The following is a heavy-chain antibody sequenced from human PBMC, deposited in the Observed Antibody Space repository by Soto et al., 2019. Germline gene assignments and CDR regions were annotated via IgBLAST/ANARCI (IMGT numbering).Heavy chain of an antibody. V-gene: IGHV1-3*01. CDR2: INAGNGNT. CDR3: ARGITIFGVVITADYYYGMDV. D-gene: IGHD3-3*01. Sequence: QVQLVQSGAEVKKPGASVKVSCKASGYTFTSYAMHWVRQAPGQRLEWMGWINAGNGNTKYSQKFQGRVTITRDTSASTAYMELSSLRSEDTAVYYCARGITIFGVVITADYYYGMDVWRQGPTVTVSS. J-gene: IGHJ6*02. CDR1: GYTFTSYA.